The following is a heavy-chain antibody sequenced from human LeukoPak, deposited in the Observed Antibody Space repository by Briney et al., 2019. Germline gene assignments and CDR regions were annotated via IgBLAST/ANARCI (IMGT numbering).Heavy chain of an antibody. D-gene: IGHD3-10*01. V-gene: IGHV3-48*04. Sequence: GGSLRLSCAAYGFTSSSYSMNWVRQAPGKGLEWVSYISSSSSTIYYADSVKGRFTISRDNAKNSLYLQMNSLRAEDTAVYYCAKDYGITAYYFDYWGQGTLVTVSS. CDR1: GFTSSSYS. CDR3: AKDYGITAYYFDY. J-gene: IGHJ4*02. CDR2: ISSSSSTI.